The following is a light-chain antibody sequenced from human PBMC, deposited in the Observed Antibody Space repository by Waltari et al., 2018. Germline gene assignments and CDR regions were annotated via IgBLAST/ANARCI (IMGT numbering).Light chain of an antibody. J-gene: IGLJ3*02. Sequence: QLILTQSPSASASLGASVKLTCTLSSGHSSNVIAWLQQQPEKGPRFLTKVNSDGSHRKGDEIPDRFSGSSSGAERYLGISSLQSEDEADYFCQTGGHGTWVFGGGTKLTVL. CDR1: SGHSSNV. CDR3: QTGGHGTWV. CDR2: VNSDGSH. V-gene: IGLV4-69*01.